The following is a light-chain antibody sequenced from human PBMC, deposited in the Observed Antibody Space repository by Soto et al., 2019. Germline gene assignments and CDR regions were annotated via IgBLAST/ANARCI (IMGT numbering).Light chain of an antibody. J-gene: IGKJ1*01. CDR2: GAS. CDR1: QSISNNY. V-gene: IGKV3-20*01. CDR3: QQYGRSHLWT. Sequence: EIVLTQSPGTLSLSSGERATLSCRASQSISNNYLAWYQKKPGQAPRLLIYGASSRATGIPDRFSGSGSRTDFTLTISILDPEYFAVYYCQQYGRSHLWTFGQGTNVYIK.